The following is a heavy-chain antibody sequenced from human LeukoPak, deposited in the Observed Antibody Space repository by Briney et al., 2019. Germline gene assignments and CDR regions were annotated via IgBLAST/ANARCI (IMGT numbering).Heavy chain of an antibody. CDR3: TSRRGGY. Sequence: GGSLRLSCAASGFSFSSYEMSWPRHAPGKGLEPVSYISTSTSIIYYADSVKGRFTISRDNARNALYRQRNSVRAEDTAVYYCTSRRGGYWGQGTLVTVSS. CDR1: GFSFSSYE. CDR2: ISTSTSII. J-gene: IGHJ4*02. V-gene: IGHV3-48*03. D-gene: IGHD3-10*01.